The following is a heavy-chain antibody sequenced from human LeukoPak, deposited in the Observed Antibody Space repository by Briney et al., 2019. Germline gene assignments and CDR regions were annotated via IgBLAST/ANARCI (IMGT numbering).Heavy chain of an antibody. V-gene: IGHV4-59*01. CDR3: AGTLSGPGYYFDY. CDR1: GGSISSYY. Sequence: KTSETLSLTCTVSGGSISSYYWSWIRQPPGKGLEWIGYIYYSGSINYNPSLKSRVTISVDTSKNQFSLKLSSVTAADTAVYYCAGTLSGPGYYFDYWGQGTLVTVSS. CDR2: IYYSGSI. D-gene: IGHD3-10*01. J-gene: IGHJ4*02.